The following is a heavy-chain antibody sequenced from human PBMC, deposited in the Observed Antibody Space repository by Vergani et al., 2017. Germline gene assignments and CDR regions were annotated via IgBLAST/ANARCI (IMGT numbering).Heavy chain of an antibody. CDR1: GFTFTNFA. Sequence: EAYLVQSGGGLVTPGGSLRLSCAASGFTFTNFAMTWVRQAPGEGLEWVSGISGSGGFTYYADSVKGRFTISRDNAKNSLYLQMNSLRAEDTAVYYCARGSGYSSGWGYNWFDPWGQGTLVTVSS. J-gene: IGHJ5*02. D-gene: IGHD6-19*01. V-gene: IGHV3-21*01. CDR2: ISGSGGFT. CDR3: ARGSGYSSGWGYNWFDP.